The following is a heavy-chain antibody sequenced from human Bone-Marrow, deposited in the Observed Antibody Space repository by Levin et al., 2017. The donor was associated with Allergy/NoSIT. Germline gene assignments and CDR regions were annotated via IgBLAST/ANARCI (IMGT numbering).Heavy chain of an antibody. CDR3: ARAKYSGYDSWYFDL. J-gene: IGHJ2*01. CDR1: GGSFSGYY. D-gene: IGHD5-12*01. V-gene: IGHV4-34*01. Sequence: SETLSLTCAVYGGSFSGYYWSWIRQPPGKGLEWIGEINHSGSTNYNPSLKSRVTISVDTSKNQFSLKLSSVTAADTAVYYCARAKYSGYDSWYFDLWGRGTLVTVSS. CDR2: INHSGST.